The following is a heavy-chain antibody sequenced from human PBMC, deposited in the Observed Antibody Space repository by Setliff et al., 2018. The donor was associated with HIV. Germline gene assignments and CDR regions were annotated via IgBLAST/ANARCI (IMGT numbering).Heavy chain of an antibody. D-gene: IGHD2-15*01. J-gene: IGHJ6*03. CDR2: LYVSGDT. Sequence: ETLSLTCYVTDDPISSYYWSWVRQPAGKGLEWIGRLYVSGDTNYNPSLKSRVTMSLDTSKKHFSLNLKSVTAADTAVYYCALTGHRLLRGYVDVWGKGTTVTVSS. V-gene: IGHV4-4*07. CDR3: ALTGHRLLRGYVDV. CDR1: DDPISSYY.